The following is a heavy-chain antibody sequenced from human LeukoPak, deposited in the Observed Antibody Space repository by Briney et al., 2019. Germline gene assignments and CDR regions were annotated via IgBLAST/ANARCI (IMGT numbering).Heavy chain of an antibody. Sequence: SVTLSLTCTVSGGSMSSGSYYWSWIRQPAGKGLEWIGRIYTSGTTNYNPSLKSRVTISLDTSKNQFSLNLSSVTAADTAVYYCARAESGTGYYWGQGTLVTVSS. CDR1: GGSMSSGSYY. CDR2: IYTSGTT. V-gene: IGHV4-61*02. J-gene: IGHJ4*02. CDR3: ARAESGTGYY. D-gene: IGHD2-2*01.